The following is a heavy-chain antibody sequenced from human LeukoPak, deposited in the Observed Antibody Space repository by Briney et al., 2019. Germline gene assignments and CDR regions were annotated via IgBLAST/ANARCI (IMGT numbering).Heavy chain of an antibody. V-gene: IGHV4-39*01. CDR1: GGSISSSSYY. D-gene: IGHD3-22*01. CDR2: IFYVGDT. J-gene: IGHJ4*02. CDR3: ARRETMIVDY. Sequence: PSETLSLTCTVSGGSISSSSYYWGWIRQPAGKGPEWIGTIFYVGDTYYNPSLKSRVTMSVDTSKNQFSLRLRSVSTADTAVYYCARRETMIVDYWGQGTLVTVSS.